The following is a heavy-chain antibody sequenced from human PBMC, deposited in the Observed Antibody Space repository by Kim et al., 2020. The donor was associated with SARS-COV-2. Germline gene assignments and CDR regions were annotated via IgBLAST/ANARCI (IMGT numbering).Heavy chain of an antibody. D-gene: IGHD3-10*01. J-gene: IGHJ4*02. CDR3: ARDPPIYGSGTPEGY. V-gene: IGHV1-2*06. CDR1: GYTFTGYY. Sequence: ASVKVSCKASGYTFTGYYMHWVRQAPGQGLEWMGRINPNSGGTNYAQKFQGRVTMTRDTSISTAYMELSRLRSDDTAVYYCARDPPIYGSGTPEGYWGQGTLVTVSS. CDR2: INPNSGGT.